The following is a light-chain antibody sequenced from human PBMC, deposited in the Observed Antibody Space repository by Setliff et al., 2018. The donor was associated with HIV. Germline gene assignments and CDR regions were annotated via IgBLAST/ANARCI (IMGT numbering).Light chain of an antibody. CDR1: ISNIGGYNF. CDR2: EVN. J-gene: IGLJ1*01. Sequence: QSVLTQPASVSGSPGQSITISCTGSISNIGGYNFVSWYRQYPGEVPKLMIFEVNNRPSGVSNRFSGSKSGNTASLTISGLQPEDEADYYRSSYTNYNLAIFGPGTKVTVL. CDR3: SSYTNYNLAI. V-gene: IGLV2-14*01.